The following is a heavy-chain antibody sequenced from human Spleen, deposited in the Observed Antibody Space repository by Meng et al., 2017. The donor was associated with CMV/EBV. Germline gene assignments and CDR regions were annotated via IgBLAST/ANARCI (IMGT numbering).Heavy chain of an antibody. CDR3: AREFLHSGGYYAFDY. CDR2: INNSGST. CDR1: GGSFSCYY. D-gene: IGHD3-22*01. J-gene: IGHJ4*02. Sequence: AVYGGSFSCYYLSWIRQSPGKGLEWIGEINNSGSTNYIPSLRSRVTISLDTSNKQVSLRLTSVTAADTAVYYCAREFLHSGGYYAFDYWGQGALSPSPQ. V-gene: IGHV4-34*01.